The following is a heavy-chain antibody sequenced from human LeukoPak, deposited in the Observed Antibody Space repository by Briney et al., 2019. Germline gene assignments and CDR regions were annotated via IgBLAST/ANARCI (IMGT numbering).Heavy chain of an antibody. CDR1: GFTFSSYG. J-gene: IGHJ6*03. Sequence: PGGSLRLSCAASGFTFSSYGMHWVRQAPGKGLEWVAFIRYDGSNKYYADSVKGRFTISRDNSKNTLYLQMNSLRAEDTAVYYCAKEVEGYQLLSRKFYYYYMDVWGKGITVTISS. D-gene: IGHD2-2*01. CDR2: IRYDGSNK. V-gene: IGHV3-30*02. CDR3: AKEVEGYQLLSRKFYYYYMDV.